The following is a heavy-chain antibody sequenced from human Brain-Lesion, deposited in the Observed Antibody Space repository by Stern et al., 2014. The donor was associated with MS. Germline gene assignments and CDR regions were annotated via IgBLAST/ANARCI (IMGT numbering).Heavy chain of an antibody. V-gene: IGHV3-7*01. CDR1: GFRFSNYW. CDR3: ARGVDP. Sequence: EVQLLESGGGLVQPGGSLRLSFAASGFRFSNYWMSWVRQAPGKGPEWVANIKSDGREKLYVDSVKGRFTISRDNAKNSLYLQMNSLRAEDTAVYYCARGVDPWGQGTLVTVSS. J-gene: IGHJ5*02. CDR2: IKSDGREK.